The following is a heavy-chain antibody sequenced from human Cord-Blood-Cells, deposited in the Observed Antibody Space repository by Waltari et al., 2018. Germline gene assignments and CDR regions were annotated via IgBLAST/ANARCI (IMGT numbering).Heavy chain of an antibody. CDR2: ISSNGGST. J-gene: IGHJ4*02. CDR1: GFPLSSYA. Sequence: EVQLVESGGGLVQPGGSLRLSCAASGFPLSSYAMHWVRQAPGKGLEYVSAISSNGGSTYYANSVKGRFTISRDNSKNTLYLQMGSLRAEDMAVYYCARGDGGFDYWGQGTLVTVSS. CDR3: ARGDGGFDY. D-gene: IGHD3-16*01. V-gene: IGHV3-64*01.